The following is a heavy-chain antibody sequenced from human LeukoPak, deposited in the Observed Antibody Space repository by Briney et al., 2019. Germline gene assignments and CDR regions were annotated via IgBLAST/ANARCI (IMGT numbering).Heavy chain of an antibody. D-gene: IGHD6-19*01. CDR3: ARGPPPHSGWYFDY. CDR2: INPNSGGT. J-gene: IGHJ4*02. V-gene: IGHV1-2*02. Sequence: GASVTVSFKASGYTFTGYYMHWVRQAPGQGLEWMGWINPNSGGTNYAQKFQGRVTMTRDTSISTAYMELSRLRSDDTAVYYCARGPPPHSGWYFDYWGQGTLVTVSS. CDR1: GYTFTGYY.